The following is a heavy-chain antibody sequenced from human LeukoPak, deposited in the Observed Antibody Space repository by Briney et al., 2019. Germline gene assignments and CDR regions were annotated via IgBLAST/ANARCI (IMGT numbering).Heavy chain of an antibody. D-gene: IGHD4-17*01. Sequence: GESLKISCKASGYTFTNYWIGWVRQMPGEGLEWMGIVYPGNSDTRYSPSFQGQVTISADKSISSAYLQWSSLRASDTAIYYCARALRTGGGDYAPVLWGQGTLVTVSS. CDR1: GYTFTNYW. CDR3: ARALRTGGGDYAPVL. J-gene: IGHJ4*02. CDR2: VYPGNSDT. V-gene: IGHV5-51*01.